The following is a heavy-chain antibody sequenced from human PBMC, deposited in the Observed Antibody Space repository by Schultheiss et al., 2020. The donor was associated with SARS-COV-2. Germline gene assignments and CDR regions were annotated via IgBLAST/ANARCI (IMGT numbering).Heavy chain of an antibody. V-gene: IGHV1-18*01. CDR2: ISAYNGNT. D-gene: IGHD2-15*01. J-gene: IGHJ4*02. CDR3: ATPLALGYCSGGSCYGY. Sequence: ASVKVSCKASGYTFTSYGISWVRQAPGQGLEWMGWISAYNGNTNYAQKLQGRVTMTTDTSTSTAYMELSSLRSEDTAVYYCATPLALGYCSGGSCYGYWGQGTLVTVSS. CDR1: GYTFTSYG.